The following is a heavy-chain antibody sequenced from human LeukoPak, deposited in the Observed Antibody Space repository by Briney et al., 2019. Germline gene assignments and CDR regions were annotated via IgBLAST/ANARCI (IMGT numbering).Heavy chain of an antibody. J-gene: IGHJ4*02. CDR1: GFTFSDYY. CDR3: ARSNRGVILLPDY. CDR2: ISSTISNT. V-gene: IGHV3-11*03. D-gene: IGHD2-21*02. Sequence: GGSLRLSCAAPGFTFSDYYMSWIRQAPGKGLECVSYISSTISNTNYADSVKGRFTISRDNAKNTLYLQMSSLRAEVTAVYYCARSNRGVILLPDYWGQGTGVSVSS.